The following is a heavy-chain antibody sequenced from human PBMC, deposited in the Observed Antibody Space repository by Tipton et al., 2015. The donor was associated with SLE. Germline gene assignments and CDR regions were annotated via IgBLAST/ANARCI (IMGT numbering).Heavy chain of an antibody. J-gene: IGHJ4*02. D-gene: IGHD3-10*01. CDR1: GGSISSYY. V-gene: IGHV4-59*08. Sequence: TLSLTCTVSGGSISSYYWSWIRQTPGKGLEWIGYIYYNGNTNYNPSLKSRVTISVDTSKNQFSLKLSSVTAADTAVYYCARQRDRSSGLFDYWGQGSLVTVSS. CDR2: IYYNGNT. CDR3: ARQRDRSSGLFDY.